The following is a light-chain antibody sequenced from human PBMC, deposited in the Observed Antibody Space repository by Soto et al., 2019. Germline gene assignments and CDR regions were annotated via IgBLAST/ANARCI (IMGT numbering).Light chain of an antibody. J-gene: IGKJ3*01. CDR1: QSVTSDF. V-gene: IGKV3-20*01. CDR3: QHYDNTPPSVT. CDR2: GAS. Sequence: EIVLTQSPDILSLSSGDSATLXXRAXQSVTSDFLVWYQQKPGQAPRLLXXGASSRATGMPDRFSGSGSGTDFILTISRLEPEDFAVYYCQHYDNTPPSVTFGPGTKVDIK.